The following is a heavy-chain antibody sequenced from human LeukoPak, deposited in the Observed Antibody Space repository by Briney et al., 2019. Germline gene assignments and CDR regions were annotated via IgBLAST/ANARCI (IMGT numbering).Heavy chain of an antibody. D-gene: IGHD3-10*01. Sequence: GGSLRLSCAASGFTFSSYSMNWVRQAPGKGLEWVSSISSSSSYIYYADSMKGRFTISRDNAKNSLYLQMNSLRAEDTAVYYCASYYYGSGGDAFDIWGQGTMVTVPS. J-gene: IGHJ3*02. V-gene: IGHV3-21*01. CDR1: GFTFSSYS. CDR3: ASYYYGSGGDAFDI. CDR2: ISSSSSYI.